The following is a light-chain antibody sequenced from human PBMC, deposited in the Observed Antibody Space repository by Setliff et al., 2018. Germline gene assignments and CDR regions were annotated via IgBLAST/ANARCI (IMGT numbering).Light chain of an antibody. CDR3: NSYTSRTSLHV. Sequence: QSVLTQPASVSGSPGQSITISCTGTSSDAGVYNDVSWYQQHPGKAPKLVIYEVSNRPSWVSNRFSGSKSGNTASLTISGLQAEDEADYYCNSYTSRTSLHVFGTGTKVTVL. CDR1: SSDAGVYND. V-gene: IGLV2-14*01. CDR2: EVS. J-gene: IGLJ1*01.